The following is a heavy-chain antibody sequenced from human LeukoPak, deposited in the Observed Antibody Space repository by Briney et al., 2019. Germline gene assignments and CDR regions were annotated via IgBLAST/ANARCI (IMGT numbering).Heavy chain of an antibody. V-gene: IGHV1-2*06. D-gene: IGHD2-2*01. CDR3: ARYYCSSTSCAIDP. Sequence: ASVKVSCKASGYTFTGYYMHWVRQAPGQGLEWMGRINPNSGGTNYAQKFQGRVTMTRDTSISTAYMELSRLRSDDTAVYYCARYYCSSTSCAIDPWGQGTLVTVSS. CDR1: GYTFTGYY. J-gene: IGHJ5*02. CDR2: INPNSGGT.